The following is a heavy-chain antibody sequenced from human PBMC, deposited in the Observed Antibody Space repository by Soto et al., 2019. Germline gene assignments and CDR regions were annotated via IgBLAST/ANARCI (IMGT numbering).Heavy chain of an antibody. V-gene: IGHV1-69*01. J-gene: IGHJ5*02. Sequence: QVQLVQSGAEVKKPGSSVKVSCKASGGTFSSYAISWVRQAPGQGLEWMGGIIPIFGTANYAQKFQGRVTITADESTSTAYMELSSLRSEDTAVYYCTRHYGSGSYHPLPEKNWFDPWGQGTLVTVSS. CDR2: IIPIFGTA. CDR1: GGTFSSYA. D-gene: IGHD3-10*01. CDR3: TRHYGSGSYHPLPEKNWFDP.